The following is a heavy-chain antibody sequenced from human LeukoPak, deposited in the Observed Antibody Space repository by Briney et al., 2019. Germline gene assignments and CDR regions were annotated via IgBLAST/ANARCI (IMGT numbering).Heavy chain of an antibody. CDR1: GGSISSGNW. Sequence: SGTLSLTCAVSGGSISSGNWWTWVRQSPGKGLEWIGEIYSSGSTNYNPSLKSRVTISIDKSKNQFSLKLSSVTAADTAVYYCARAAENYYDSSGYLNWGQGTLVTVSS. J-gene: IGHJ4*02. V-gene: IGHV4-4*02. D-gene: IGHD3-22*01. CDR2: IYSSGST. CDR3: ARAAENYYDSSGYLN.